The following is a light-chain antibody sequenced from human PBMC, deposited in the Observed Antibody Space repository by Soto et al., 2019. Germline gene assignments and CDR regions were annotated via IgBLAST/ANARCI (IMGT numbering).Light chain of an antibody. J-gene: IGLJ1*01. CDR1: NIGSKS. V-gene: IGLV3-21*02. CDR2: GDS. Sequence: SYELTQPPSVSVAPGQTARITCGGNNIGSKSVHWYQQKPGQAPVLVVYGDSDRPSGIPERFSGSNSGNTATLTISRVEAGDEADYYCQVWDSSSDHSYVFGTGTKLTVL. CDR3: QVWDSSSDHSYV.